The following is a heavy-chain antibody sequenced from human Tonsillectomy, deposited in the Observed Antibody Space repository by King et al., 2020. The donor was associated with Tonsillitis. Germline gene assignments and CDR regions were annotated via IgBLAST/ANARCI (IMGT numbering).Heavy chain of an antibody. D-gene: IGHD2-2*01. CDR1: GFTFSDYY. Sequence: VQLVESGGGLVKPGGSLRLSCAASGFTFSDYYMSWIRQAPGKGLEWVSYISSSGSTIYYADSVKGRFTISRDNAKNSLYLQMNSLRAEDTAVYYCARVVVPAAMRRGGGGEDYYYGMDVWGQGTTVTVSS. CDR3: ARVVVPAAMRRGGGGEDYYYGMDV. CDR2: ISSSGSTI. J-gene: IGHJ6*02. V-gene: IGHV3-11*01.